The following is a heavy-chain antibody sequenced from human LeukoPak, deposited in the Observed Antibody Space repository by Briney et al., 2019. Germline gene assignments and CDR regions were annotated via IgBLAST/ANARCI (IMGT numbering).Heavy chain of an antibody. CDR2: ISYDGISYDGSNK. CDR1: GFTFSSYA. Sequence: GGSLRLSCAASGFTFSSYAMHWVRQAPGKGLEWVAVISYDGISYDGSNKYYAHSVKGRFTISRDNAKNTLYLQMNSLRAEDTAVYYCARGSGWFYFDYWGQGTLVTVSS. D-gene: IGHD6-19*01. V-gene: IGHV3-30-3*01. CDR3: ARGSGWFYFDY. J-gene: IGHJ4*02.